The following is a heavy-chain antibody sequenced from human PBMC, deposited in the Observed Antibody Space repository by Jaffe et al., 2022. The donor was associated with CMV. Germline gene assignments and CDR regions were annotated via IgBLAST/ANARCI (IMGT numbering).Heavy chain of an antibody. Sequence: QVQLQESGPGLVKPSGTLSLTCAVSGGSISSSNWWSWVRQPPGKGLEWIGEIYHSGSTNYNPSLKSRVTISVDKSKNQFSLKLSSVTAADTAVYYCARVKQQLPPYYYYYMDVWGKGTTVTVSS. J-gene: IGHJ6*03. CDR1: GGSISSSNW. CDR3: ARVKQQLPPYYYYYMDV. CDR2: IYHSGST. V-gene: IGHV4-4*02. D-gene: IGHD6-13*01.